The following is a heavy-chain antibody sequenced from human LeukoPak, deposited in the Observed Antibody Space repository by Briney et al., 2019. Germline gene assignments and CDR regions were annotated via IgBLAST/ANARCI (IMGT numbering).Heavy chain of an antibody. J-gene: IGHJ3*02. CDR2: ISWNSGSI. CDR1: GFTFDDYA. CDR3: AKDIVLLWFGESSGGAFDI. Sequence: PGTSLRLSCAASGFTFDDYAMHWVRQAPGKGLEWVSGISWNSGSIGYADSVKGRFTISRDNAKNSLYLQMNSLRAEDTALYYCAKDIVLLWFGESSGGAFDIWGQGTMVTVSS. V-gene: IGHV3-9*01. D-gene: IGHD3-10*01.